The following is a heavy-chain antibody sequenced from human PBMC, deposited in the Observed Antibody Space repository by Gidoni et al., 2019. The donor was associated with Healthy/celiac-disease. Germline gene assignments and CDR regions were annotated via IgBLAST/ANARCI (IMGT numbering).Heavy chain of an antibody. CDR1: GGSISSGDYY. Sequence: QVQLQESGPGLVKPSQTLSLTCTVSGGSISSGDYYWSWIRQPPGKGLEWIGYIYYSGSTYYNPSLKSRVTISVDTSKNQFSLKLSSLTAADTAVYYCASSIVLGQGSFDYWGQGTLVTVSS. D-gene: IGHD2-8*02. J-gene: IGHJ4*02. CDR2: IYYSGST. V-gene: IGHV4-30-4*01. CDR3: ASSIVLGQGSFDY.